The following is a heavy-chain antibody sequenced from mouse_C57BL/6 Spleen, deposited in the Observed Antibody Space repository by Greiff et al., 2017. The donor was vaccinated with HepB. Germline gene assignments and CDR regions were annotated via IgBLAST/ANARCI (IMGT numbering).Heavy chain of an antibody. V-gene: IGHV1-54*01. J-gene: IGHJ1*03. Sequence: QVQLQQSGAELVRPGTSVKVSCKASGYAFTNYLIEWVKQRPGQGLEWIGVINPGSGGTNYNEKFKGKATLTADKSSSTAYMQLSSLTSEDSAVYFGARSGPYYYGSRVLYWYFDVWGTGTTVTVSS. CDR2: INPGSGGT. D-gene: IGHD1-1*01. CDR1: GYAFTNYL. CDR3: ARSGPYYYGSRVLYWYFDV.